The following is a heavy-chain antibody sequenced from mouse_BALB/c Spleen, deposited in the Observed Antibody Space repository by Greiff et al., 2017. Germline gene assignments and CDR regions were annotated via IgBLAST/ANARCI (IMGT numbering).Heavy chain of an antibody. CDR3: ARNLYYYGSSYHAMDY. CDR2: IDPANGNT. CDR1: GFNIKDTY. J-gene: IGHJ4*01. Sequence: EVQLQQSGAELVKPGASVKLSCTASGFNIKDTYMHWVKQRPEQGLAWIGRIDPANGNTKYDPKFQGKATITADTSSNTAYLQLSSLTSEDTAVYYCARNLYYYGSSYHAMDYWGQGTSVTVSS. D-gene: IGHD1-1*01. V-gene: IGHV14-3*02.